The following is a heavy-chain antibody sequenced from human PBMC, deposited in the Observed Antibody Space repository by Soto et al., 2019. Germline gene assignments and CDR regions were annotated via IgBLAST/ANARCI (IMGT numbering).Heavy chain of an antibody. CDR3: ASGPSPYYVDY. J-gene: IGHJ4*02. Sequence: QVQLQESGPGLVKPSQTLSLICTVSGSSISSGSHYWSLIRQHPGKGLEWIGNIHYSGNTYYNPSLARRVSISVDTSQNQLSLRLSSVTAADTAIYFCASGPSPYYVDYWGQGTLVTVSS. CDR1: GSSISSGSHY. CDR2: IHYSGNT. V-gene: IGHV4-31*03.